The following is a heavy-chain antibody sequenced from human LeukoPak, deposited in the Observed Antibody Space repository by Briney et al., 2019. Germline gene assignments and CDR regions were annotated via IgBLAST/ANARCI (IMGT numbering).Heavy chain of an antibody. CDR2: ISSSSSTI. D-gene: IGHD2-8*01. V-gene: IGHV3-48*01. J-gene: IGHJ3*02. Sequence: GGSLRLSCAASGFTFSSYSMNWVRQAPGKGLEWVSYISSSSSTIYYADSVKGRFTISRDNDKNSLYLQMNSLRAEDTAVYYCARESMLAGFDIWGQGTMVTVSS. CDR1: GFTFSSYS. CDR3: ARESMLAGFDI.